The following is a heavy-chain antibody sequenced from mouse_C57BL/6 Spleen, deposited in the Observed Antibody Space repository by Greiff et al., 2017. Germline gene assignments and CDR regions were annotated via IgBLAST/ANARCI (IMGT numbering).Heavy chain of an antibody. CDR1: GYTFTSYW. Sequence: QVQLQQPGAELVKPGASVKLSCKASGYTFTSYWMQWVKQRPGQGLEWIGEIDPSDSYTNYNQKFKGKATLTVDTSSSTAYMQLSILTSEDSAVYYCARGWHRRYYAMDYWGQGTSVTVSS. D-gene: IGHD1-1*02. CDR3: ARGWHRRYYAMDY. CDR2: IDPSDSYT. J-gene: IGHJ4*01. V-gene: IGHV1-50*01.